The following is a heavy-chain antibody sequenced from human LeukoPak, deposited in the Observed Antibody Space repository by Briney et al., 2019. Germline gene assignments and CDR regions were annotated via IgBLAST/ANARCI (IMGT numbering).Heavy chain of an antibody. V-gene: IGHV3-23*01. CDR1: GFTFSNAY. Sequence: GGSLRLSCAASGFTFSNAYMSWVRQAPGKGLEWVSAISGSGGSTYYADSVKGRFTISRDNSKNTLYLQMNSLRAEDTAVYYCAKDRPAYDSSGYYPFWGQGTLVTVSS. CDR2: ISGSGGST. J-gene: IGHJ4*02. D-gene: IGHD3-22*01. CDR3: AKDRPAYDSSGYYPF.